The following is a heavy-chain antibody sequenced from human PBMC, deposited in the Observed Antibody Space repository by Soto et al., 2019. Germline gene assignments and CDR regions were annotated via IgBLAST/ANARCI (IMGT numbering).Heavy chain of an antibody. CDR1: GGSISSGGYY. Sequence: SETLSLTCTVSGGSISSGGYYWSWIRQHPGKGLEWIGYIYYSGSTYYNPSLKSRVTISVDTSKNQFSLKLSSVTAADTAVYYCARHYYDSSRYGNWGQGTLVTVSS. CDR2: IYYSGST. CDR3: ARHYYDSSRYGN. J-gene: IGHJ4*02. D-gene: IGHD3-22*01. V-gene: IGHV4-31*03.